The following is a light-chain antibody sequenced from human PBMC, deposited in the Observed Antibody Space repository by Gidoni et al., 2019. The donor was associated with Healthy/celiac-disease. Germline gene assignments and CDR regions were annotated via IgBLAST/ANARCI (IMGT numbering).Light chain of an antibody. V-gene: IGLV1-44*01. CDR2: SNN. J-gene: IGLJ2*01. CDR3: AAWDDSLNGVV. Sequence: QSVLPQPPSASGPPGQRVTISCSGSSSNIGSNTVNWYQQLPGTAPKLLIYSNNQRPSGVPDRFSGSKSGTSASLAISGLQSEDEADYYCAAWDDSLNGVVFGGGTKLTVL. CDR1: SSNIGSNT.